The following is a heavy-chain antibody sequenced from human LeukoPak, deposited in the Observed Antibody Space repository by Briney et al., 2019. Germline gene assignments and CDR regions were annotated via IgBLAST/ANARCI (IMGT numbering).Heavy chain of an antibody. CDR1: GFTFDSAW. CDR3: TTEGYTYGFHGLDV. Sequence: GGSLRLSCAASGFTFDSAWMSWVREAPGKGLECVVRIKSKTDGGTTDYAAPLKGRFTISRDGSKKTLSLQMSSLKTEDTAVYYCTTEGYTYGFHGLDVWGRGTTVTVSS. V-gene: IGHV3-15*01. D-gene: IGHD5-18*01. J-gene: IGHJ6*04. CDR2: IKSKTDGGTT.